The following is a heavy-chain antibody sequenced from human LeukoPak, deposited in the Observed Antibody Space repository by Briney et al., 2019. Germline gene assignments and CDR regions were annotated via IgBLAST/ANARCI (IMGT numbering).Heavy chain of an antibody. CDR1: GFTFSSYW. J-gene: IGHJ4*02. Sequence: GRSLRLSCAASGFTFSSYWMHWVRRAPGKGLVWISRIKIDGSTTNYADSVKGRFTISRDNGKNTLYLQMNSLRAEDTAVYYCARESFILGGQGTLVTVSS. CDR3: ARESFIL. V-gene: IGHV3-74*01. CDR2: IKIDGSTT.